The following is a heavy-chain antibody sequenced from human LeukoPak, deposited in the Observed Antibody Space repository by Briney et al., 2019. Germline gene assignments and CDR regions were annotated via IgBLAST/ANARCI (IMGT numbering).Heavy chain of an antibody. Sequence: GGSLRLSCAASGFTFSSYSMNWVRQAPGKGLEWVSSISRSSTYIYYADSVKGRFTISRDNSKNTLYLQMNSLRAEDTAGYYCAREGSTMQVVVMGAFDIWGQGTMVTVSS. CDR2: ISRSSTYI. CDR3: AREGSTMQVVVMGAFDI. J-gene: IGHJ3*02. CDR1: GFTFSSYS. V-gene: IGHV3-21*01. D-gene: IGHD3-22*01.